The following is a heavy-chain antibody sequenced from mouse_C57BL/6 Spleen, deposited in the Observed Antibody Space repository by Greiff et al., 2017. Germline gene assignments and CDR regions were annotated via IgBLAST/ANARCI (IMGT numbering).Heavy chain of an antibody. V-gene: IGHV2-9-1*01. CDR1: GFSLTSYA. J-gene: IGHJ4*01. CDR2: IWPGGGT. D-gene: IGHD3-1*01. Sequence: VMLVESGPGLVAPSPSLSITCTVSGFSLTSYAISWVRQPPGKGLEWLGVIWPGGGTNYNSALKSRLSISKDNSKSQVFLKMNSLQTDDTARYYCARNREYAMDVWGKGTSVTVSS. CDR3: ARNREYAMDV.